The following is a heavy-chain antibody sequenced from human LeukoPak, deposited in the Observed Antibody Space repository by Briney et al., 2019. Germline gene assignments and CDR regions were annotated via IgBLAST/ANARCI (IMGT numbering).Heavy chain of an antibody. D-gene: IGHD6-6*01. Sequence: GGSLRLSCAASGFTLSSYAMSWVRQGPGKGLEWVSAISVSGNTYHADSVKGRFTISRDSSKNTLYLQMNSLRAEDTAVYYCARISSSPSYFDYWGQGTLVTVSS. CDR3: ARISSSPSYFDY. CDR2: ISVSGNT. CDR1: GFTLSSYA. J-gene: IGHJ4*02. V-gene: IGHV3-23*01.